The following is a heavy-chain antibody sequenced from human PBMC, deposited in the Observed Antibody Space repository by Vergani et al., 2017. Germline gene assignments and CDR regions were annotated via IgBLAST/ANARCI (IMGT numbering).Heavy chain of an antibody. V-gene: IGHV5-51*01. CDR3: ARHRGAVAGSSYWYFDL. Sequence: EVQLVPSGAEVKKPGESLKISCKGSGYSFTSYWIGWVRQMPGKGLEWMGIIYPGDSDTRYSPSFQGQVTISADKSISTAYLPWSSLKASDTAMYYCARHRGAVAGSSYWYFDLWGRGTLVTVSS. CDR1: GYSFTSYW. D-gene: IGHD6-19*01. J-gene: IGHJ2*01. CDR2: IYPGDSDT.